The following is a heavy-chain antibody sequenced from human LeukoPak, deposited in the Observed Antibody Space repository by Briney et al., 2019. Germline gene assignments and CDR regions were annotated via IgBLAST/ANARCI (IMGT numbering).Heavy chain of an antibody. V-gene: IGHV4-4*07. CDR3: ARSYCSGGSCLNWFDP. CDR1: GGSISSYY. CDR2: IYTSGST. D-gene: IGHD2-15*01. J-gene: IGHJ5*02. Sequence: LETLSLTCTVSGGSISSYYWSWIRQPAGKGLEWIGRIYTSGSTNYNPSLKSRVTMSVDTSKNQFSLKLTSVTAADTAVYYCARSYCSGGSCLNWFDPWGLGTLVTVSS.